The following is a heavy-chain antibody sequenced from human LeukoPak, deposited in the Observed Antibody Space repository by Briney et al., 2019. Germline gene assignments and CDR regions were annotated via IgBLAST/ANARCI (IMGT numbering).Heavy chain of an antibody. Sequence: ASVKVSCKASGGTFSSYAISWVRQAPGQGLEWMGWISAYNGNTNYAQKLQGRVTMTTDTSTSTAYMELRSLRSDDTAVYYCAREIAVADFDYWGQGTLVTVSS. J-gene: IGHJ4*02. CDR1: GGTFSSYA. D-gene: IGHD6-19*01. V-gene: IGHV1-18*01. CDR2: ISAYNGNT. CDR3: AREIAVADFDY.